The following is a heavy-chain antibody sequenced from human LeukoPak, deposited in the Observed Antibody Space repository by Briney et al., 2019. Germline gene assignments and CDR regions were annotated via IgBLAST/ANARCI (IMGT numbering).Heavy chain of an antibody. CDR2: ISSSSSYI. CDR3: ARDEYYYDSSGVGNHYYYYGMDV. Sequence: PGGSLRLSCAASGFTFSSYSMNWVRQAPGKGLEWVSSISSSSSYIYYADSVKGRFTISRDSAKNSLYLQMNSLRAEDTAVYYCARDEYYYDSSGVGNHYYYYGMDVWGQGTTVTVSS. J-gene: IGHJ6*02. CDR1: GFTFSSYS. D-gene: IGHD3-22*01. V-gene: IGHV3-21*01.